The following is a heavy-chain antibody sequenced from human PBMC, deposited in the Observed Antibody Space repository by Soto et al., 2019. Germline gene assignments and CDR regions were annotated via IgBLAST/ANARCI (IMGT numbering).Heavy chain of an antibody. Sequence: EVQLVESGGGLAQPGGSLRLSCEASGFTLSSYSVNWVRQAPGKGLEGVSKIWRARNINYADSVKGRFTVSRDNAKNSMSLQMNGLRDEDTAVYYCVRDYSLGFDYWGQGILVTVSS. D-gene: IGHD6-13*01. CDR2: IWRARNI. J-gene: IGHJ4*02. CDR3: VRDYSLGFDY. CDR1: GFTLSSYS. V-gene: IGHV3-48*02.